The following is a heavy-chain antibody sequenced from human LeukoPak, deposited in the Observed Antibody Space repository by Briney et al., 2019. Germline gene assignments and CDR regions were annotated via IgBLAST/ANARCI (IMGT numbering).Heavy chain of an antibody. CDR1: GGTFSSYA. CDR2: SIPIFGTA. D-gene: IGHD1-26*01. Sequence: EASVKVSCKASGGTFSSYAISWVRQAPGQGLEWMGGSIPIFGTANYAQKFQGRVTITTDESTSTAYMELRSLRSDDTAVYYCARVLSGTVGAYEDYWGQGTLVTVSS. J-gene: IGHJ4*02. CDR3: ARVLSGTVGAYEDY. V-gene: IGHV1-69*05.